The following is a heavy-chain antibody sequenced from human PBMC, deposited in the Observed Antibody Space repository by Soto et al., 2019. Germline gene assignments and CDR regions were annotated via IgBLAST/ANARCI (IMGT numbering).Heavy chain of an antibody. CDR2: ISSSSSYI. J-gene: IGHJ5*01. CDR3: ARDQPRYSYGYGLGS. V-gene: IGHV3-21*01. Sequence: EVQLVESGGGLVKPGGSLRLSCAASGFTFSSYSMNWVRQAPGKGLEWVSSISSSSSYIYYADSVKGRFTISRDNAKNSLYLQMNSLRAEDTAVYYCARDQPRYSYGYGLGSWGQGTLITVSS. CDR1: GFTFSSYS. D-gene: IGHD5-18*01.